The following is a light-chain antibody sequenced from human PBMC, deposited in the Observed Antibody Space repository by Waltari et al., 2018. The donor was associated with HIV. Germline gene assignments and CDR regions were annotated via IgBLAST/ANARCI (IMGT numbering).Light chain of an antibody. CDR2: KAS. V-gene: IGKV1-5*03. J-gene: IGKJ1*01. CDR3: QQYDSYWWT. Sequence: IPMTQSPSTLSASVGDRDTITCRASQSISRWLEWYQQKPGTAPKLLVYKASNLESGVPSRFSGSGSGTEFTLTISSLQPDDFATYYCQQYDSYWWTFGRGTKVEIK. CDR1: QSISRW.